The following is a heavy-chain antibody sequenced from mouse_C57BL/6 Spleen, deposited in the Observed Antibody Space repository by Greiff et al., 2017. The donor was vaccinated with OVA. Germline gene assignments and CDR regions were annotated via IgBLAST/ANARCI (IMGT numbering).Heavy chain of an antibody. V-gene: IGHV2-5*01. D-gene: IGHD2-2*01. CDR3: AKNHLLWLRAMDY. CDR1: GFSLTSYG. J-gene: IGHJ4*01. Sequence: QVQLKESGPGLVQPSQSLSITCTVSGFSLTSYGVHWVRQSPGKGLEWLGVIWRGGSTDYNAAFMSRLSITKDNSKSQVFCKMNSLQADDTAIYYCAKNHLLWLRAMDYWGQGTSVTVSS. CDR2: IWRGGST.